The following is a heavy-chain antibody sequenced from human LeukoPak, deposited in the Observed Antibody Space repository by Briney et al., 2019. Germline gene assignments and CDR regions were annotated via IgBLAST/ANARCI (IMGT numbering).Heavy chain of an antibody. Sequence: PGGSLRLSCAASGFTFSSYAMSWVRQAPGKGLEWVSANSGSGGSTYYADSVKGRSTIFRDNAKNTLYLQMNSLRAEDTAVYYCVRDLGGRSGHWGQGTLVTVSS. V-gene: IGHV3-23*01. D-gene: IGHD1-26*01. CDR2: NSGSGGST. CDR1: GFTFSSYA. J-gene: IGHJ4*02. CDR3: VRDLGGRSGH.